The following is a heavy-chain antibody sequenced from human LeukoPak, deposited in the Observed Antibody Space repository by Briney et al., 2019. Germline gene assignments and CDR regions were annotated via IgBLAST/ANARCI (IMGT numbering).Heavy chain of an antibody. CDR3: ARDGLFDSSSSV. CDR2: INNYNGNT. J-gene: IGHJ4*02. Sequence: ASVKVSCKAPGYIFTSYGISWVRQAPGQGLEWMGWINNYNGNTKYAQKLQGRVTMTTDTSTTTAYMELRSLRSDDTAVYYCARDGLFDSSSSVWGQGTLVTVSS. V-gene: IGHV1-18*01. D-gene: IGHD6-13*01. CDR1: GYIFTSYG.